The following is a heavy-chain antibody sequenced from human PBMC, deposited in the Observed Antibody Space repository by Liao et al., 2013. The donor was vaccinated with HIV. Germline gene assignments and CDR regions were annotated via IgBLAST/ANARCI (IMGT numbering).Heavy chain of an antibody. CDR2: IYYSGST. D-gene: IGHD6-25*01. V-gene: IGHV4-59*01. CDR3: ARARLPGRYYYYYMDV. J-gene: IGHJ6*03. Sequence: QVQLQESGPGLVKPSETLSLTCTVSGGSISSYYWGWIRQPPGKGLEWIGSIYYSGSTYYNPSLKSRVTISVDTSRNQFSLKLSSVTAADTGIYYCARARLPGRYYYYYMDVWAKGPRSPSP. CDR1: GGSISSYY.